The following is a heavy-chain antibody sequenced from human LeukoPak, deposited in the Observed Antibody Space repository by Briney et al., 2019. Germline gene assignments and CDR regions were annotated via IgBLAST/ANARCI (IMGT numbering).Heavy chain of an antibody. CDR1: GFTFSNYA. J-gene: IGHJ4*02. Sequence: GGSLGLSCAASGFTFSNYAMHWVRQAPGKGLEWVAVISYDGSKRYYADSVKGRFTISRDDSKNTLHLQVSSLRAEDTAMYYCATGEADRPGIKVATEDYWGQGTLVTVSS. CDR2: ISYDGSKR. D-gene: IGHD1-14*01. CDR3: ATGEADRPGIKVATEDY. V-gene: IGHV3-33*05.